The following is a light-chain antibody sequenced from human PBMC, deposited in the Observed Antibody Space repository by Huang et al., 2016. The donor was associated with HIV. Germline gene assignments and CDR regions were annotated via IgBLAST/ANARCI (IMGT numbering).Light chain of an antibody. CDR3: QQYNGWPPEYT. Sequence: EIVLTQSPATLLVSPGESATLSCRASQSISSNLAWYQQKPGQTPRLLIYGTFTRATGVPARFSGSGSGTEFTLTINSLQSEDFAVYYCQQYNGWPPEYTFGQGTKLEIK. V-gene: IGKV3-15*01. CDR1: QSISSN. CDR2: GTF. J-gene: IGKJ2*01.